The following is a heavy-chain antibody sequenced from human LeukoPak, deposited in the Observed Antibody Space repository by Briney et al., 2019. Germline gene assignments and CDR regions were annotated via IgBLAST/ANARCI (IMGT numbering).Heavy chain of an antibody. CDR3: AKDLLLSQTIMWYNYFIY. Sequence: GGPLRLSCAASGFTFSSYSMNWVRQAPGKGLEWVSAISGSGGSTYYADSVKGRFTISRDNSKNTLYLQMNSLRAEDTAVYYCAKDLLLSQTIMWYNYFIYWGQGTLVTVSS. D-gene: IGHD5-24*01. CDR2: ISGSGGST. CDR1: GFTFSSYS. J-gene: IGHJ4*02. V-gene: IGHV3-23*01.